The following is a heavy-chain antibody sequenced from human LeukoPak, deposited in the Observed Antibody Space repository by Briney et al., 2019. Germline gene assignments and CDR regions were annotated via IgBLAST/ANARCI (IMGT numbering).Heavy chain of an antibody. J-gene: IGHJ4*02. D-gene: IGHD3-22*01. CDR1: GGSISSGGYY. CDR3: ARVRYYDSSGYHYYFDY. Sequence: SETLSLTCTVSGGSISSGGYYWSWIRQHPGKGLEWIGYTYYSGSTYYNPSLKSRVTISVDTSKNQFSLKLSSVTAADTAVYYCARVRYYDSSGYHYYFDYWGQGTLVTVSS. V-gene: IGHV4-31*03. CDR2: TYYSGST.